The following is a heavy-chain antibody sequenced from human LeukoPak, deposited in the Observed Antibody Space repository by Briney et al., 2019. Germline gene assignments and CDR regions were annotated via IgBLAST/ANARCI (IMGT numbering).Heavy chain of an antibody. V-gene: IGHV3-NL1*01. CDR2: IYSGGST. CDR1: GFTFSSYA. CDR3: ARRIDY. J-gene: IGHJ4*02. Sequence: GGSLRLSCVTSGFTFSSYAFHWVRQAPGKGLEWVSVIYSGGSTYYADSVKGRFTISRDNSKNTLYLQMNSLRAEDTAVYYCARRIDYWGQGTLVTVSS.